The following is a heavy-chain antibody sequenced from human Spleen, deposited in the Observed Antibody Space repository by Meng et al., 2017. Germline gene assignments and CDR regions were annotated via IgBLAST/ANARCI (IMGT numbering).Heavy chain of an antibody. Sequence: QGNLQGSGPGLVKPSGTLSLTCTVSGGSISSGGYYWSWIRQHPGKGLEWIGYIYYSGSTYYNPSLKSRVTISVDTSKNQFSLKLSSVTAADTAVYYCARYVDTAMVTASFDYWGQGTLVTVSS. CDR2: IYYSGST. D-gene: IGHD5-18*01. J-gene: IGHJ4*02. CDR1: GGSISSGGYY. CDR3: ARYVDTAMVTASFDY. V-gene: IGHV4-31*03.